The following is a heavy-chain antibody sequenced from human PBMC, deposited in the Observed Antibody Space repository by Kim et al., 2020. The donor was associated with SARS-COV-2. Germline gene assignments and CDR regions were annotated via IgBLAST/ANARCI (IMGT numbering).Heavy chain of an antibody. Sequence: SGTLSLTCAISGDSVSSNSATWHWIRQYPSRGLEWLGRTYYRSKWSNDYAVSVKSRITINPDTSKNQFSLQLNSVTPDDTAVYYCASRAATGALDVWGQGTTVTVSS. CDR3: ASRAATGALDV. J-gene: IGHJ6*02. CDR2: TYYRSKWSN. V-gene: IGHV6-1*01. D-gene: IGHD1-1*01. CDR1: GDSVSSNSAT.